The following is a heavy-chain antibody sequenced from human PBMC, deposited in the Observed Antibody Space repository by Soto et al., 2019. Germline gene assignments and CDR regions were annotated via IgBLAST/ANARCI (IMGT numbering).Heavy chain of an antibody. CDR3: ARRAFGSSRSFDL. J-gene: IGHJ3*01. D-gene: IGHD6-6*01. CDR1: GFAFSSHP. CDR2: ISDGGDLT. V-gene: IGHV3-23*01. Sequence: GGSLRLSCAASGFAFSSHPMSWVRQAPERGLEWVSGISDGGDLTYNADSVKGRFAISRDNSKNILFLQMNSLRAEDTALYYCARRAFGSSRSFDLWGQGTMVTVSS.